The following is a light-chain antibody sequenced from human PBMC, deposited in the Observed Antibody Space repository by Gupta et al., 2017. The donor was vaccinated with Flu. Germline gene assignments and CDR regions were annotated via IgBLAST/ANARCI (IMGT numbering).Light chain of an antibody. CDR2: DTS. J-gene: IGKJ4*01. CDR1: QSVGTY. Sequence: EIVLTQSPVTLSLSPGERATLSCRASQSVGTYLAWYQHKPGQAPRLLIYDTSNRATGIPARFSGSGSGADFTLTISSLEPEDFAVYYCQQRSNWPLTFGGGTKVEI. CDR3: QQRSNWPLT. V-gene: IGKV3-11*01.